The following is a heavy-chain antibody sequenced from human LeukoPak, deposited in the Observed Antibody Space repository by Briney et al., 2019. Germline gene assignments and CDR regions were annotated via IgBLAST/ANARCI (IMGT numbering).Heavy chain of an antibody. J-gene: IGHJ4*02. Sequence: GGSLRLSCAASGFTFSSYAMSWVRQAPGEGLEWVSTISGSGGCTYYADSVKGGFTISRDNSKNTLYLQMNSLRAEDTAVYYCAKGTMVRGRAYYYFEYWGQGTLVTVSS. CDR1: GFTFSSYA. CDR2: ISGSGGCT. CDR3: AKGTMVRGRAYYYFEY. V-gene: IGHV3-23*01. D-gene: IGHD3-10*01.